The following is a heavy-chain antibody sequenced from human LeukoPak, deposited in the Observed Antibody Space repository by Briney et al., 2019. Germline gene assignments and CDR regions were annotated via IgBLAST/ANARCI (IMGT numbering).Heavy chain of an antibody. V-gene: IGHV4-39*01. CDR1: GGSINSNNYY. D-gene: IGHD3-3*01. J-gene: IGHJ4*02. CDR2: IYSSGSA. Sequence: SETLSLTCTVSGGSINSNNYYWGWIRQPPGKGLEWVGSIYSSGSAYYNPSLKSRVTISVDTSKNQFSLRLSSVTAADTAVYYCQSRYLEWLLEYWGQGTLVTVSS. CDR3: QSRYLEWLLEY.